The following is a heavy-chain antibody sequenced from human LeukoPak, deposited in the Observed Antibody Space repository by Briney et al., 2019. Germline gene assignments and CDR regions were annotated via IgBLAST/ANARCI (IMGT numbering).Heavy chain of an antibody. CDR3: ARGHSGSNWFDP. Sequence: SETLSLTXAVYGGSFSGYYWSWISQPPGKGLEWIGEINHSGSTNYNPSLKSRVTISVDTSKNQFSLKLSSVTAADTAVYYCARGHSGSNWFDPWGQGTLVTVSS. CDR1: GGSFSGYY. J-gene: IGHJ5*02. D-gene: IGHD1-26*01. V-gene: IGHV4-34*01. CDR2: INHSGST.